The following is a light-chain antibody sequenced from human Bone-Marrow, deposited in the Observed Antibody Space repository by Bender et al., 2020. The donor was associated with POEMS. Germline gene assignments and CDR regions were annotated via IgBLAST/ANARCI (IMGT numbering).Light chain of an antibody. CDR3: QAWDTSSVV. J-gene: IGLJ2*01. V-gene: IGLV3-1*01. CDR1: KLGEKY. CDR2: QDN. Sequence: SYDLTQPPSVSVSPGQTAIIPCSGDKLGEKYACWYQQKPGQSPVLVIYQDNKRPSGIPERFSGSNSGNTATLTISGTQAMDEADYYCQAWDTSSVVFGGGTKLTVL.